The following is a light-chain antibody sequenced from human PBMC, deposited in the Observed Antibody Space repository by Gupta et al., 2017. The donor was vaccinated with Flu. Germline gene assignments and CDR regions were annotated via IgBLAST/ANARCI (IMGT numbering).Light chain of an antibody. J-gene: IGLJ2*01. CDR1: SSAVGGYNY. CDR2: DVS. V-gene: IGLV2-11*01. CDR3: CSYAGSYTFG. Sequence: QSALTQPRSVSGSPGQSVTISCPGTSSAVGGYNYVSWYQHHPGKAPNLMIYDVSKRPSGVPDRFAGSKSGNTASLTISGLQAEDEADYYCCSYAGSYTFGFGGGTKLTVL.